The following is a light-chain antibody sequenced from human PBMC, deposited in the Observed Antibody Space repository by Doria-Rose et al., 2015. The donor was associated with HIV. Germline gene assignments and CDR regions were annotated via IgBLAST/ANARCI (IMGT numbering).Light chain of an antibody. CDR2: GAS. J-gene: IGKJ1*01. Sequence: TQSPGKLSLSPGERATLSCRASQSVTSNYLAWYQQKTGQAPRLLIYGASTRATDIPDRFSGSGSGTDFTLTITRLEPEDFAVYYCQQFGSSLPTFGQGTKVEIK. CDR1: QSVTSNY. CDR3: QQFGSSLPT. V-gene: IGKV3-20*01.